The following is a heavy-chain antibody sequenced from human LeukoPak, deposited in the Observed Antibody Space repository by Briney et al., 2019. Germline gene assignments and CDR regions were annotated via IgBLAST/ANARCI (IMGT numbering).Heavy chain of an antibody. CDR1: GYTFTDYY. J-gene: IGHJ4*02. V-gene: IGHV1-2*04. D-gene: IGHD3-10*01. CDR3: ARLSGSGTWDGNEVDY. Sequence: EASVKVSCKASGYTFTDYYMHWVRQAPGQGLEWMGWINPNSGDTNYAQKFQGSVTMTRDKSSGTAYMELSRLRSDDTAVYYCARLSGSGTWDGNEVDYWGQGTLVTVSS. CDR2: INPNSGDT.